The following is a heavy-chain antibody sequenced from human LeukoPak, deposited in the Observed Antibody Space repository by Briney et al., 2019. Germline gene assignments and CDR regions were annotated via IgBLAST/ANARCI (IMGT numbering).Heavy chain of an antibody. D-gene: IGHD2-2*01. V-gene: IGHV3-21*01. J-gene: IGHJ6*02. CDR3: ARDRLNCSSTSCPSGAYYYYGMDV. Sequence: GGSLRLSCAASGFTFSSYSMNWVRQAPGKGLEWVSSISSSSYIYYADSVKGRFTISRDNAKNSLYLQMNSLRAEDTAVYYCARDRLNCSSTSCPSGAYYYYGMDVWGQGTTVTVSS. CDR2: ISSSSYI. CDR1: GFTFSSYS.